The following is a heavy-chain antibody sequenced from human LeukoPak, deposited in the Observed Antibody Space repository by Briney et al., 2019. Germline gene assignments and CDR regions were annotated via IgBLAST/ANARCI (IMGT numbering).Heavy chain of an antibody. CDR3: ARDSYTSYYDSSGYSD. Sequence: GGSLRLSCAASGFTFNIYSMNWVRQAPGEGLEWVSYISTSSSTIYYADSVKGRFTISRDNAKSSLYLQMNSLRDEDTAVYYCARDSYTSYYDSSGYSDWGQGTLVTVSS. CDR1: GFTFNIYS. V-gene: IGHV3-48*02. CDR2: ISTSSSTI. D-gene: IGHD3-22*01. J-gene: IGHJ4*02.